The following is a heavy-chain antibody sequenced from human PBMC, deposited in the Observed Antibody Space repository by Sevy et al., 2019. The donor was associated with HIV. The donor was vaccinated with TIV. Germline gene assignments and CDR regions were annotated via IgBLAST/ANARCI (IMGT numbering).Heavy chain of an antibody. D-gene: IGHD3-16*01. J-gene: IGHJ4*02. CDR2: INPSGGST. V-gene: IGHV1-46*01. CDR3: ARDWVSVTYGGYFDY. CDR1: GYTFTSYY. Sequence: ASVKVSCKASGYTFTSYYMHWVRQAPGQGLEWMGIINPSGGSTSYAQKFRGRVTMTRDTSTSTVYMELSSLRSEDTAVYYCARDWVSVTYGGYFDYWGQGTLVTVSS.